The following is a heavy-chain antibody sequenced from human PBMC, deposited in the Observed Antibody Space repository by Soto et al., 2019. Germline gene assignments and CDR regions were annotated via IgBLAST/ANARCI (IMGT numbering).Heavy chain of an antibody. V-gene: IGHV1-8*01. D-gene: IGHD3-10*01. J-gene: IGHJ4*02. CDR2: MNPNSGDT. CDR1: GYTFTSYE. Sequence: QVQLVQSGAEVKKPGASVKVSCKASGYTFTSYEINWVRQSTGQGLEWMGWMNPNSGDTGYAQKFQGRVTMTRNTSISTAYMELSSLRSEDTAVYYCARGELLWFGELLRWGQGTLVTVSS. CDR3: ARGELLWFGELLR.